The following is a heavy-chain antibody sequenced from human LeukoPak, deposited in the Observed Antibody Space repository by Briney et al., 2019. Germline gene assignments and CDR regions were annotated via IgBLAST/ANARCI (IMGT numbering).Heavy chain of an antibody. D-gene: IGHD6-19*01. V-gene: IGHV3-23*01. J-gene: IGHJ4*02. Sequence: GGSLRLSCAASGSTFSSYAMYWVRQAPGKGLEWVSGIFGSGGSTHYADSVKGRFTISRDNSKNTVYLQMNSLRAEDTAVYYCAKTTTGYSSGRFPGWPVDYWGQGTLVTVSS. CDR1: GSTFSSYA. CDR2: IFGSGGST. CDR3: AKTTTGYSSGRFPGWPVDY.